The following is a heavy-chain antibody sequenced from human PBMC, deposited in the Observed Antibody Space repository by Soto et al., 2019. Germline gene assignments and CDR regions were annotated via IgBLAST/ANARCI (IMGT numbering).Heavy chain of an antibody. V-gene: IGHV1-8*02. CDR3: TLEGGTDS. CDR1: GYTFTNYN. CDR2: MNPNSGNT. Sequence: ASVKVSCKASGYTFTNYNINWVRQATGQGLEWMGWMNPNSGNTHYAQKLQGRLTMTRNTSIDTAYMELSSLRSEDTAVYYCTLEGGTDSWGQGTQVTVSS. J-gene: IGHJ4*02. D-gene: IGHD3-16*01.